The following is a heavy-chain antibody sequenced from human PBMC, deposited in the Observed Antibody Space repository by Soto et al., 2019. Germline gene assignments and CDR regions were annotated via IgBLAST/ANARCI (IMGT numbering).Heavy chain of an antibody. D-gene: IGHD5-18*01. CDR1: GFTFSSYG. CDR2: IWYDGSNK. J-gene: IGHJ4*02. Sequence: GGSLRLSCAASGFTFSSYGMHWVRQAPGKGLEWVAVIWYDGSNKYYADSVKGRFTISRDNSKNTLYLQMNSLRAEDTAVYYCARDDGTAMNDYWGQGTLVTVSA. CDR3: ARDDGTAMNDY. V-gene: IGHV3-33*01.